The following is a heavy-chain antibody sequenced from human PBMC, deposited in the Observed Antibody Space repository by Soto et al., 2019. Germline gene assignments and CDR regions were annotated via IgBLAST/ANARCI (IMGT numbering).Heavy chain of an antibody. CDR3: ASSHCSGNSCYPMIYYYYGMYV. CDR1: GGSISSTNYY. V-gene: IGHV4-39*01. CDR2: FYYSGST. D-gene: IGHD2-15*01. Sequence: QLQLQESGPGLVKPSETLSLTCTVSGGSISSTNYYWGWIRQPPGKGLEWIGSFYYSGSTYYNPSHKSRVTISVDTSKNQFSLKLSSVTAADTAVYYCASSHCSGNSCYPMIYYYYGMYVWGQGTTVTVSS. J-gene: IGHJ6*02.